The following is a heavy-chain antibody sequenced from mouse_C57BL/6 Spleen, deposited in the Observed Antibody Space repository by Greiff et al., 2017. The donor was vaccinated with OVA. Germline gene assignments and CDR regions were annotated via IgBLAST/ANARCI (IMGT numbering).Heavy chain of an antibody. J-gene: IGHJ3*01. D-gene: IGHD2-5*01. CDR1: GYSITSGYY. CDR3: ARGSYYSNPWFAY. V-gene: IGHV3-6*01. Sequence: EVQLVESGPGLVKPSQSLSLTCSVTGYSITSGYYWNWIRQFPGNKLEWMGYISYDGSNNYNPSLKNRISITRDTSKNQFFLKLNSVTTEDTATYYCARGSYYSNPWFAYWGQGTLVTVSA. CDR2: ISYDGSN.